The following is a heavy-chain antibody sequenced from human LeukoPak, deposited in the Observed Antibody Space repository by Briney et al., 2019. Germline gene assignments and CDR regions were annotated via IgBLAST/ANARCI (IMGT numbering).Heavy chain of an antibody. D-gene: IGHD2-15*01. CDR2: INHSGST. Sequence: PSETLSLTCAVYGGSFSGYYWSWIRQPPGKGLEWIGEINHSGSTNYNSSLKSRVTISVDTSKNQFSLKLSSVTAADTAVYYCARDQDRGWFDPWGQGTLVTVSS. CDR1: GGSFSGYY. CDR3: ARDQDRGWFDP. V-gene: IGHV4-34*01. J-gene: IGHJ5*02.